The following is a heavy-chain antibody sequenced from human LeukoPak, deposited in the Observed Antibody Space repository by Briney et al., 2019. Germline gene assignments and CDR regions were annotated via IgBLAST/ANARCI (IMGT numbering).Heavy chain of an antibody. Sequence: GGSLRLSCAASGFTFSSYWMSWVRQAPGKGLEWVANIKQDGSEKYYVDSVKGRFTISRDNAKNSLYLQMNSLRAEDTAVYYCAILTRIAVAGYYGGADYWGQGTLVTVSS. CDR1: GFTFSSYW. D-gene: IGHD6-19*01. V-gene: IGHV3-7*01. J-gene: IGHJ4*02. CDR2: IKQDGSEK. CDR3: AILTRIAVAGYYGGADY.